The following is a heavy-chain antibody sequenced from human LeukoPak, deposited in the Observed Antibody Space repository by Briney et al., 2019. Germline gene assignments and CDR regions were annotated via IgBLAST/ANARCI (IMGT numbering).Heavy chain of an antibody. Sequence: SVKVSCKASGGTFSSYAISWVRQAPGQGLEWMGRIIPIFGTANYAQKFQGRVTITTDGSTSTAYMELSSLRSEDTAVYYCARAQYSSGWPFDYWGQGTLVTVSS. CDR1: GGTFSSYA. V-gene: IGHV1-69*05. CDR3: ARAQYSSGWPFDY. D-gene: IGHD6-19*01. CDR2: IIPIFGTA. J-gene: IGHJ4*02.